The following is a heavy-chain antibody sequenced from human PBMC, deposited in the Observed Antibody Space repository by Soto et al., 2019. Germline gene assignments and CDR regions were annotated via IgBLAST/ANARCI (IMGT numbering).Heavy chain of an antibody. J-gene: IGHJ4*02. D-gene: IGHD3-22*01. Sequence: EVQLVESGGGLVKPGGSLRLSCAASGFTFSNAWMSWVRQAPGKGLEWVGRIKSKTDGGTTDYAAPVKGRFTISRDDSKNPLYLQMNRLKTEDQAVYYCTRHYYDCCGYPETYYFDYWGQGTLVTVSS. CDR2: IKSKTDGGTT. CDR3: TRHYYDCCGYPETYYFDY. V-gene: IGHV3-15*01. CDR1: GFTFSNAW.